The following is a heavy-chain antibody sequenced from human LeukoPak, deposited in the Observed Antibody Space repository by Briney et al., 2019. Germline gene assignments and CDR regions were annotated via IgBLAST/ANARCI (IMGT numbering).Heavy chain of an antibody. CDR2: INHSGST. CDR3: ARGMDGELIGDAFDI. D-gene: IGHD1-7*01. J-gene: IGHJ3*02. Sequence: SETLSLTCAVYGGSFSGYYWSWIRQPPGKGLEWIGEINHSGSTNYNPSLKSRVTISVDTSKNQFSLKLSSVTAADTAVYYCARGMDGELIGDAFDIWGQGTMVTVSS. CDR1: GGSFSGYY. V-gene: IGHV4-34*01.